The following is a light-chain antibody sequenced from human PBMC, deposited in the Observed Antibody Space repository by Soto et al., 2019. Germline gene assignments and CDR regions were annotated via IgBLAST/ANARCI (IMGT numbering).Light chain of an antibody. CDR2: GAS. V-gene: IGKV3-20*01. CDR3: QQYGSSPG. CDR1: QSVDSY. J-gene: IGKJ5*01. Sequence: EIVLPQSAGTLSLSPGERATLSCRASQSVDSYLAWYQQKPGQAPRLLIYGASTRATGIPDRFSGSGSGTDFTLTISRLEPEDFAVYYCQQYGSSPGFGQGTRLEIK.